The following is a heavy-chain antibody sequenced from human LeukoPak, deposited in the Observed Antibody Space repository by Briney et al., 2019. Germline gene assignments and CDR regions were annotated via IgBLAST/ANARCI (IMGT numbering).Heavy chain of an antibody. CDR1: GGTFISYA. CDR2: IIPIFGIT. J-gene: IGHJ3*02. Sequence: GASVKVSFKASGGTFISYAISWVRQAPGQGLEWMGRIIPIFGITNYAQKFQGRVTITADKSTSTAYMELSSLRSEDTAVYYCARGRGRLELPPSVFDAFDMWGQGTMVTVSS. D-gene: IGHD1-7*01. V-gene: IGHV1-69*04. CDR3: ARGRGRLELPPSVFDAFDM.